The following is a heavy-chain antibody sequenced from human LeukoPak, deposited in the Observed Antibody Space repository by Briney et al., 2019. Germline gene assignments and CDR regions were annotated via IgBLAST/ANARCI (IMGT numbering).Heavy chain of an antibody. J-gene: IGHJ4*02. CDR1: GFTFGGYS. D-gene: IGHD3-3*01. CDR3: ARDGAYDFGTIFDY. Sequence: GGSLRLSFAASGFTFGGYSMNWFRQAPGKGRGWVSYISSSSSTIYYADSVKGRFTNSRDNAKNSLYLQMNSLRAEDTAVYYCARDGAYDFGTIFDYWGQGTLVAVSS. CDR2: ISSSSSTI. V-gene: IGHV3-48*01.